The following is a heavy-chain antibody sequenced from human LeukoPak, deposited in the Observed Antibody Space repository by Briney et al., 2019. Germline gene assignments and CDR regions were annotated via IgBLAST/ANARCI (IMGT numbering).Heavy chain of an antibody. V-gene: IGHV4-31*03. J-gene: IGHJ6*02. CDR1: GGPISSGGYY. Sequence: SQTLSLTCTVSGGPISSGGYYWSWIRQHPGKGLEWIGYIYYSGSTYYNPSLKSRVTISVDTSKNQFSLKLSSVTAADTAVYYCAREGYYGSGSFPLYGMDVWGQGTTVTVSS. CDR3: AREGYYGSGSFPLYGMDV. CDR2: IYYSGST. D-gene: IGHD3-10*01.